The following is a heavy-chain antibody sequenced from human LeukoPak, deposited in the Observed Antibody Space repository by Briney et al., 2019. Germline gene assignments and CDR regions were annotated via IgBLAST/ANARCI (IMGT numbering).Heavy chain of an antibody. CDR2: INPNSGGT. J-gene: IGHJ5*02. CDR1: GYTFTGYY. V-gene: IGHV1-2*02. D-gene: IGHD3-3*01. CDR3: AGYYDFWSGYFSGTPNPNWFDP. Sequence: ASVKVSCKASGYTFTGYYMHWVRQAPGQGLEWMGWINPNSGGTNYAQKFQGRVTMTRDTSISTAYMELSRLRSDDTAVYYCAGYYDFWSGYFSGTPNPNWFDPWGQGTLVTVSS.